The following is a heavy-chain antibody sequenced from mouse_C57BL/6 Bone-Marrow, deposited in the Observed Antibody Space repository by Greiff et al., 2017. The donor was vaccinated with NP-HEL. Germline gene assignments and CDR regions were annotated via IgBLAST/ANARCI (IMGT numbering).Heavy chain of an antibody. V-gene: IGHV1-55*01. CDR2: IYPGSGST. CDR3: AREGATVVARGGYYFDY. J-gene: IGHJ2*01. CDR1: GYTFTSYW. Sequence: VQLQQSGAELVKPGASVKMSCKASGYTFTSYWITWVKQRPGQGLEWIGDIYPGSGSTNYNEKFKSKATLTVDTSSSTAYMQLSSLTSEDSAVYYCAREGATVVARGGYYFDYWGQGTTLTVSS. D-gene: IGHD1-1*01.